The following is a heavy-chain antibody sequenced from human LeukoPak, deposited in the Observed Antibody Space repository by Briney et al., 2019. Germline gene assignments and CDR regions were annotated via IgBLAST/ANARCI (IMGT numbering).Heavy chain of an antibody. D-gene: IGHD1-26*01. CDR3: VRGYSGTYRLGY. CDR2: INTDGSST. CDR1: GLTFSNYW. Sequence: GGSLRLSCAASGLTFSNYWMHWVRQAPGKGLVWVSRINTDGSSTSYADSVKGRFTISRDNAKNTLFLQMNSLRAEDTAVYYCVRGYSGTYRLGYWGQGALVTVSS. V-gene: IGHV3-74*01. J-gene: IGHJ4*02.